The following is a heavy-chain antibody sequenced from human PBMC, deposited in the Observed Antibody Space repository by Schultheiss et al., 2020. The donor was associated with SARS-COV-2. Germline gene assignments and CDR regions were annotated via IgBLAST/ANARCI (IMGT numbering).Heavy chain of an antibody. CDR3: ARMWWSTGTVRDAFDI. D-gene: IGHD1-1*01. J-gene: IGHJ3*02. V-gene: IGHV2-70*01. CDR1: GFSLSTSGMC. CDR2: IDWDDDK. Sequence: SGPTLVKPTQTLTLTCTFSGFSLSTSGMCVSWIRQPPGKALEWLALIDWDDDKYYSTSLKTRLTISKDTSKNQVVLTMTNMDPVDTATYYCARMWWSTGTVRDAFDIWGQGTMVTVAS.